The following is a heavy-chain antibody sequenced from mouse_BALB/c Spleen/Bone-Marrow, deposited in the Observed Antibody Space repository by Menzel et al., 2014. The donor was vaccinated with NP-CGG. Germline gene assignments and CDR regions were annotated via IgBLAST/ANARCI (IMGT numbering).Heavy chain of an antibody. CDR3: ASSTTVVADGYFDV. CDR1: GYSITSGYS. J-gene: IGHJ1*01. Sequence: EVKLMESGPDLVKPSQSLSLTCTVTGYSITSGYSWHWTRQFPENKLEWMGYIHYSGSTNYNPSLKSRISITRDTSKNQFFLQLNSVTTEDTATYYCASSTTVVADGYFDVWGAGTTVTVSS. V-gene: IGHV3-1*02. D-gene: IGHD1-1*01. CDR2: IHYSGST.